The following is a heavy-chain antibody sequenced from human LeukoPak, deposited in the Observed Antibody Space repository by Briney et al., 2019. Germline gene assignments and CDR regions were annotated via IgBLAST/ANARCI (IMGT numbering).Heavy chain of an antibody. CDR2: ISSNGGTK. D-gene: IGHD3-10*01. CDR3: ARDGSGRYYMDV. Sequence: GRSLRLSCAASGFTFSDYYVSWFRQAPGKGLEWISYISSNGGTKYYADSVKGRFTISRDNAKNSLYLQMNSLRAEDTAIYYCARDGSGRYYMDVWGKGTTVTVSS. V-gene: IGHV3-11*01. J-gene: IGHJ6*03. CDR1: GFTFSDYY.